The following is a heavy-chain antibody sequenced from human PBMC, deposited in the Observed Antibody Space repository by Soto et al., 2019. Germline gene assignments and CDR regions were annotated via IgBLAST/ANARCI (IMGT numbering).Heavy chain of an antibody. CDR1: GFXFNNXX. V-gene: IGHV3-23*01. D-gene: IGHD2-21*02. Sequence: XXSLRLSXXXXGFXFNNXXXXXXXXXPXRXXEGXXGFTASGGRNYYADSVKGRFTISRDNSKSTLYLQMNSLRADDTXVYYXXXDTRYXDXXXXFDSWGQGTLVXVSS. CDR2: FTASGGRN. J-gene: IGHJ5*01. CDR3: XXDTRYXDXXXXFDS.